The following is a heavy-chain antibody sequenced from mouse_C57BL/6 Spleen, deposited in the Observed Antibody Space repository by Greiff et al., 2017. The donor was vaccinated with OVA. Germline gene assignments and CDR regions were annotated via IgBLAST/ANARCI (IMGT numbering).Heavy chain of an antibody. CDR3: ARDDAYNWYVDV. V-gene: IGHV3-6*01. CDR1: GYSITSGYY. CDR2: ISYDGSN. Sequence: VQLQQSGPGLVKPSQSLSLTCSVTGYSITSGYYWNWIRQFPGNKLEWMGYISYDGSNNYNPSLKNRISITRDTSTNQFFLMLNSVTTEDTATYYGARDDAYNWYVDVWGTGTTVTVSS. J-gene: IGHJ1*03. D-gene: IGHD2-3*01.